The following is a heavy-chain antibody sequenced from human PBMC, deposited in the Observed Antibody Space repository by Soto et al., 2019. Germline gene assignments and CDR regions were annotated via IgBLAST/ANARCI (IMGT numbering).Heavy chain of an antibody. CDR2: FDPEDGET. CDR3: ATSPGSDYYMDV. V-gene: IGHV1-24*01. J-gene: IGHJ6*03. D-gene: IGHD3-10*01. Sequence: GASVKVSCKVSGYTLTELSMHWVRQAPGKGLEWMGGFDPEDGETIYAQKFQGRVTMTEDTSTDTAYMELSSLRSEDTAVYYCATSPGSDYYMDVWGKGTTVTVSS. CDR1: GYTLTELS.